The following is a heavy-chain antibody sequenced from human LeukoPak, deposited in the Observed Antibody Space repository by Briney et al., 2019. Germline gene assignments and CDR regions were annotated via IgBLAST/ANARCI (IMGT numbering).Heavy chain of an antibody. D-gene: IGHD6-19*01. V-gene: IGHV4-59*08. CDR2: IYYSGST. Sequence: PSETLSLTCTASGGSISSYYRSWIRQPPGKGLEWIGYIYYSGSTNYNPSLKSRVTISVDTSKNHYSLKLSSVTASDTAVYYWARQGYSSVSLAWFDPWGQGTQFTVSS. CDR3: ARQGYSSVSLAWFDP. J-gene: IGHJ5*02. CDR1: GGSISSYY.